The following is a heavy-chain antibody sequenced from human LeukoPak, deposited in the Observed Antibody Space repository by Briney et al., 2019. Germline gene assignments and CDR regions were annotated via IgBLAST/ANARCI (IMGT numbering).Heavy chain of an antibody. Sequence: SETLSLTCAVYGESFSGYYWNWIRQPPGKGLEWIGEITHNGSTNYSPSLKSRVTISVDMSKNHFSLKMNSLTAADTAVYYCARGPYFEYWGQGTLVTVSS. CDR1: GESFSGYY. CDR3: ARGPYFEY. V-gene: IGHV4-34*01. CDR2: ITHNGST. J-gene: IGHJ4*02.